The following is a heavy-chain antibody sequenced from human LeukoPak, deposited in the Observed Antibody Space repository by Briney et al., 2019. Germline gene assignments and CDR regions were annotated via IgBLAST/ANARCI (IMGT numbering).Heavy chain of an antibody. Sequence: PSETLSLTCTVSGGSISSYYWSWIRQPPGKGLEWIGYIYYSGSTNYNPSLKSRVTISVDTSKNQFSLRLSSVTAADTAVYYCAREKGIGSGWYQSFDYWGQGTLVTVSS. D-gene: IGHD6-19*01. V-gene: IGHV4-59*01. CDR3: AREKGIGSGWYQSFDY. CDR1: GGSISSYY. J-gene: IGHJ4*02. CDR2: IYYSGST.